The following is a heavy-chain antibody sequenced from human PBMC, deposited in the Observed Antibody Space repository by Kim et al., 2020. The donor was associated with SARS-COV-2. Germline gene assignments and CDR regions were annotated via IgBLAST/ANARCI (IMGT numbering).Heavy chain of an antibody. D-gene: IGHD2-2*01. CDR3: AKDLPLLPSAMLNLGYGMDL. V-gene: IGHV3-30*18. Sequence: GGSLRLSCAASGFTFSSYGMHWVRQAPGKGLEWVAVISYDGSNKYYADSVKGRFTLSRDNSKNTLYLQMNSLRAEDTAVYYCAKDLPLLPSAMLNLGYGMDLWGQGTTVTVSS. CDR1: GFTFSSYG. J-gene: IGHJ6*01. CDR2: ISYDGSNK.